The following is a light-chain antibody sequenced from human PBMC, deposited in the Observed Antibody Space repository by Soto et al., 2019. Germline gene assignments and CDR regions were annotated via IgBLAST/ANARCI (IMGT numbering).Light chain of an antibody. V-gene: IGLV2-23*01. J-gene: IGLJ1*01. Sequence: QSVLAQPASVSASPGQSITIPCTGTSSDVGSYNLVSWFQQHPGKVPKLLIYEGTKRPSGLSDRFSGSKSGTTASLTISGLRAEDEAHYYCYSYAGENLYVFGTGTKVT. CDR2: EGT. CDR1: SSDVGSYNL. CDR3: YSYAGENLYV.